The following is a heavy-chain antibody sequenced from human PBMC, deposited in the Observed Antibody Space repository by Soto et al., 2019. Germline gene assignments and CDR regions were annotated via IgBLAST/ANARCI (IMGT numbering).Heavy chain of an antibody. Sequence: EVQLVETGGGLIQPGGSLRLSCAASGFTVSSNYMSWVRQAPGKGLEWVSVIYSGGSTYYADSVKGRFTISRDNSKNTLYLQMNSLRAEDTAVYYCARGHSSGYSGSWGWFDPWGQGTLVTVSS. V-gene: IGHV3-53*02. CDR1: GFTVSSNY. CDR2: IYSGGST. D-gene: IGHD3-22*01. CDR3: ARGHSSGYSGSWGWFDP. J-gene: IGHJ5*02.